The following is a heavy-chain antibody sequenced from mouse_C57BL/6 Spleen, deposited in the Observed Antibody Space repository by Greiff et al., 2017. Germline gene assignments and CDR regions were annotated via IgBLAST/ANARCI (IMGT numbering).Heavy chain of an antibody. CDR2: IYPGDGDT. CDR3: TRLDNSGCVGAIDY. D-gene: IGHD3-2*02. J-gene: IGHJ4*01. V-gene: IGHV1-82*01. Sequence: QVQLKQSGPELVKPGASVKISCKASGYAFSSSWMNWVKQRPGKGLEWIGRIYPGDGDTNYNGKFKGKATLTADKSSSTAYMQLSSLTSEDSAVYFCTRLDNSGCVGAIDYWGQGTSVTVSS. CDR1: GYAFSSSW.